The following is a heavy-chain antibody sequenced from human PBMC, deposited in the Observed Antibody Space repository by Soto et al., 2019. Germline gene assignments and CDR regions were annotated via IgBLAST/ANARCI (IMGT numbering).Heavy chain of an antibody. CDR3: ARGGQGSGSSINYYYYYYGMDV. Sequence: SETLSLTCTVSGGSISSGGYYWSWIRQHPGKGLEWIGYIYYSGSTYYNPSLKSRVTISVDTSKNQFSLKLSSVTAADTAVYYCARGGQGSGSSINYYYYYYGMDVWGQGTTVTVSS. CDR1: GGSISSGGYY. V-gene: IGHV4-31*03. D-gene: IGHD3-10*01. CDR2: IYYSGST. J-gene: IGHJ6*02.